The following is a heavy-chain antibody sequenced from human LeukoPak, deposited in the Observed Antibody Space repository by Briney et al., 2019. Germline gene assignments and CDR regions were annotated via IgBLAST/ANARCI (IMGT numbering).Heavy chain of an antibody. CDR1: GFTFNSYA. V-gene: IGHV3-30*04. CDR3: AKDSYNSGWGNYFDY. Sequence: GGSLRLSCAASGFTFNSYALHWVRQAPGKGLEWVAVISYDGSNKYYADSVKGRFTISRDISKNTLYLQMNSLRAEDTAIYYCAKDSYNSGWGNYFDYWGQGTLVTVSS. D-gene: IGHD6-19*01. J-gene: IGHJ4*02. CDR2: ISYDGSNK.